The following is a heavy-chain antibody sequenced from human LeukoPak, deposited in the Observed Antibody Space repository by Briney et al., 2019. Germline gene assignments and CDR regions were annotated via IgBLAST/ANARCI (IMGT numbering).Heavy chain of an antibody. CDR3: ASGVADCSSTSCYFRGWFDP. CDR2: IIPILGTA. D-gene: IGHD2-2*01. Sequence: SVKVSCKASGGTFSSYAISWVRQAPGQGLEWMGGIIPILGTANYAQKFQGRVTITADESTSTAYMELSSLRSEDTAVYYCASGVADCSSTSCYFRGWFDPWGQGTLVTVSS. J-gene: IGHJ5*02. V-gene: IGHV1-69*01. CDR1: GGTFSSYA.